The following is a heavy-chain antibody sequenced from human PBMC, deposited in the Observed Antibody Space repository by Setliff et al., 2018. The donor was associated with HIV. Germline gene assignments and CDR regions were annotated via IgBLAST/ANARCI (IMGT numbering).Heavy chain of an antibody. V-gene: IGHV3-21*01. CDR2: ISSSSSYI. CDR1: GFTFSSYS. Sequence: GGSLRLSCAASGFTFSSYSMNWVRQAPGEGLEWVSSISSSSSYIYYADSLKGRFTISRDNAKNSLYLQMNSLRAEDTAVYYCAKDVLRGGSYFDYWGQGTLVTVSS. J-gene: IGHJ4*02. D-gene: IGHD1-26*01. CDR3: AKDVLRGGSYFDY.